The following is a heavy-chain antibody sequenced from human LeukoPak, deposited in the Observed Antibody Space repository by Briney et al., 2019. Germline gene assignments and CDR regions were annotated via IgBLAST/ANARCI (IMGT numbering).Heavy chain of an antibody. CDR3: ARAQQLERQGGPMDV. Sequence: PGGSLRLSCAASGFTFSSYAMHWVRQAPGKGLEWVAVISYDGSNKYYADSVKGRFTISRDNSKNTLYLQMNSLRAEDTAVYYCARAQQLERQGGPMDVWGKGTTVTVSS. CDR1: GFTFSSYA. V-gene: IGHV3-30*04. J-gene: IGHJ6*03. CDR2: ISYDGSNK. D-gene: IGHD1-1*01.